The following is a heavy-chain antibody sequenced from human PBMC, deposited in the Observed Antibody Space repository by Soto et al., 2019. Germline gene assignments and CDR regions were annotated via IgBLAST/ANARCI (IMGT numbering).Heavy chain of an antibody. CDR1: GYTVTSYG. D-gene: IGHD5-18*01. V-gene: IGHV1-18*01. CDR3: AGAGGTAMVLDFDY. CDR2: ISAYNGNT. J-gene: IGHJ4*02. Sequence: SVKVSCEASGYTVTSYGISWVRQAPGQGLEWMGWISAYNGNTNYAQKLQGRVTMTTDTSTSTAYMELRSLRSDDTAVYYCAGAGGTAMVLDFDYWGQGTLVTVSS.